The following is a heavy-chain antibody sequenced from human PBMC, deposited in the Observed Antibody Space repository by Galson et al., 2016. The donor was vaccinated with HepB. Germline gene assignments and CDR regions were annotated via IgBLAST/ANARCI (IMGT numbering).Heavy chain of an antibody. D-gene: IGHD1-26*01. CDR3: ARRDPRGGSAYQFDY. Sequence: QSGAEVKKPGESLKISCQGSGYTFTDYWIGWVRQMPGKGLEWMGIMYPDDSDTRYSPSFQGQVTFSADKSISTAYLQWSSLKASDTAIYYCARRDPRGGSAYQFDYWGQGTLVTVSS. CDR1: GYTFTDYW. J-gene: IGHJ4*02. V-gene: IGHV5-51*01. CDR2: MYPDDSDT.